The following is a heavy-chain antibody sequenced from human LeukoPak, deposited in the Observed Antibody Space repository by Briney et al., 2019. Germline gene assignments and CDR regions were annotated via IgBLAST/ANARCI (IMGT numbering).Heavy chain of an antibody. J-gene: IGHJ3*02. Sequence: SVKVSCKASGYTFTSYGISWVRQAPGQGLEWMGGIIPIFGTANYAQKFQGRVTITADESTSTAYMELSSLRSEDTAVYYCARRGEYYYGSGSYDAFDIWGQGTMVTVSS. D-gene: IGHD3-10*01. V-gene: IGHV1-69*13. CDR2: IIPIFGTA. CDR1: GYTFTSYG. CDR3: ARRGEYYYGSGSYDAFDI.